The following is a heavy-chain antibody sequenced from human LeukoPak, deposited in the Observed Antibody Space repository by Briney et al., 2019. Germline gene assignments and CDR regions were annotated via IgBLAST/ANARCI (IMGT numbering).Heavy chain of an antibody. Sequence: SETLSLTCAVYVASFGSYYWSWIRHAPGKRLEWIGEVTHSGRTNYNPSLKSRVTISLDTSKNQFSLKLTSVAAADTAVYYCAPIYGDYSDFDSWGQGTLVTVSS. CDR2: VTHSGRT. J-gene: IGHJ4*02. D-gene: IGHD4-17*01. CDR1: VASFGSYY. CDR3: APIYGDYSDFDS. V-gene: IGHV4-34*01.